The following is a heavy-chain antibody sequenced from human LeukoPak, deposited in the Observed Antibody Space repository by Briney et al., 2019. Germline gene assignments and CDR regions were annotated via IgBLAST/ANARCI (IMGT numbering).Heavy chain of an antibody. CDR3: ARDLRWNFGYYYYYYMDV. CDR1: GFTFSSYW. CDR2: INSDGSST. Sequence: GGSLRLSCAASGFTFSSYWMHWVRQGQGKGLVWVSRINSDGSSTSYADSVKGRFTISRDNAKNSLYLQMNSLRAEDTAVYYCARDLRWNFGYYYYYYMDVWGKGTTVTVSS. V-gene: IGHV3-74*01. J-gene: IGHJ6*03. D-gene: IGHD1-7*01.